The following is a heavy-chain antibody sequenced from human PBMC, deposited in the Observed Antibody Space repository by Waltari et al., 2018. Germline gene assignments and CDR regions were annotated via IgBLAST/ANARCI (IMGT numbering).Heavy chain of an antibody. CDR2: ISGSGGST. V-gene: IGHV3-23*01. CDR3: AKSIAAAGIAELGY. CDR1: GFTFSSYA. Sequence: EVQLLESGGGLVQPGGSLRLSCAASGFTFSSYAMSWVRQAPGKGLEWVSAISGSGGSTYYADSVKGRFTISRDNAKHTLYLQMNSRRAEDTAVYYCAKSIAAAGIAELGYWGQGTLVTVSS. D-gene: IGHD6-13*01. J-gene: IGHJ4*02.